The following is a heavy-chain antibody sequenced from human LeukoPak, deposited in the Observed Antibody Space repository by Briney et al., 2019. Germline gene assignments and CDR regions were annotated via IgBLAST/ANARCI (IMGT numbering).Heavy chain of an antibody. CDR3: ARDTGYSFNWFDP. CDR2: VSGSGTQT. Sequence: GGSLRLSCAASGFSFNNYVMSWVRQAPGKGLEWISTVSGSGTQTYYADSVKGRFTISRDNAKNSLYLQMNSLRDEDTAVYYCARDTGYSFNWFDPWGQGTLVTVSS. J-gene: IGHJ5*02. D-gene: IGHD6-13*01. CDR1: GFSFNNYV. V-gene: IGHV3-21*01.